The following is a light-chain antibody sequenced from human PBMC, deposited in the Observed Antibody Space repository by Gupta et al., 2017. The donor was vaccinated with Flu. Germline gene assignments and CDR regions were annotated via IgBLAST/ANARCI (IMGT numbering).Light chain of an antibody. CDR3: QSVDSNGLSVL. CDR2: KDN. V-gene: IGLV3-25*03. CDR1: ALPNQY. J-gene: IGLJ2*01. Sequence: SDELTQPPSVSVSPGQTARIPCSGDALPNQYVSWYQQKPGQAPVTVIYKDNKRPSGIPERFSGSSSGTTGTLTISGVQAEDEADYYCQSVDSNGLSVLFGGGTKLTVL.